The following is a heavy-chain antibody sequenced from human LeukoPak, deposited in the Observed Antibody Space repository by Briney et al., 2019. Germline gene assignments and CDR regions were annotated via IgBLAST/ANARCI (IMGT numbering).Heavy chain of an antibody. CDR2: IYASGYA. CDR3: ARNHIVTGTYFDS. J-gene: IGHJ4*02. D-gene: IGHD3-10*01. CDR1: GDSISSYY. V-gene: IGHV4-4*07. Sequence: SETLSLTCTVSGDSISSYYWNWIRQPAGKGLEWIGRIYASGYAEYNPSLQTRVTMSVDTSKNEFSLKVDTVTAADTAVYFCARNHIVTGTYFDSWGQGILVTVSS.